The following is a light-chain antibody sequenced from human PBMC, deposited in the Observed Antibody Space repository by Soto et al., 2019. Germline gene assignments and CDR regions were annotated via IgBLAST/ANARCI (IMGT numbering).Light chain of an antibody. Sequence: EIVLTQSPGILSLSPGERLTLSCRPSQSVSSSFLAWYQQKPGQAPQLLFYAASTRATGVPDRFSGSESETDFSLTISRLEPEDFAIYYCQQYDASPITFGQGTRLEIK. CDR1: QSVSSSF. CDR2: AAS. CDR3: QQYDASPIT. V-gene: IGKV3-20*01. J-gene: IGKJ5*01.